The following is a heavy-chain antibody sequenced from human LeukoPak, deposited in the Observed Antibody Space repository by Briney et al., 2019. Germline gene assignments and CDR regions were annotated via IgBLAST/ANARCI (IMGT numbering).Heavy chain of an antibody. D-gene: IGHD3-3*01. CDR3: VKISLYDFWSGYYKPYWYFDL. J-gene: IGHJ2*01. CDR2: IRYDGSDR. Sequence: SCKASGGTFSSYGMHWVRQAPGKGLEWVAYIRYDGSDRYYADSVKGRFAISRDNSKSILYLQMNSLRAEDTAVYYCVKISLYDFWSGYYKPYWYFDLWGRGTLVTVSS. CDR1: GGTFSSYG. V-gene: IGHV3-30*02.